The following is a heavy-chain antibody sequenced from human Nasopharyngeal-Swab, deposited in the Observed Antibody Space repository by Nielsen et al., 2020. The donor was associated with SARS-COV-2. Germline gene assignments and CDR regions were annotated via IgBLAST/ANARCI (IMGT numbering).Heavy chain of an antibody. CDR1: GYTLTELS. Sequence: ASVKVSCKVSGYTLTELSMHWVRQAPGQGLEWMGIINPSGGSTSYAQKFQGRVTMTRDTSTSTVYMELSSLRSEDTAVYYCARGLRISGSAPADYWGQGALVTVSS. D-gene: IGHD3-10*01. J-gene: IGHJ4*02. CDR3: ARGLRISGSAPADY. CDR2: INPSGGST. V-gene: IGHV1-46*01.